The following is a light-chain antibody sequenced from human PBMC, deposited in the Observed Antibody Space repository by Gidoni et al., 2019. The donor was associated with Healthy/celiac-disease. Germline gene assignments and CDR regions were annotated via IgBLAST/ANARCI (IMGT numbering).Light chain of an antibody. V-gene: IGLV2-14*01. Sequence: QSPLTQPASVSGSPGQSITISCTGTSSDVGGYNYVSWYQQHPGTAPKLMIYEVSNRPSGVSNRFSGSKSGNTASLTISGLQAEDEADYYCSSYTSSSTLVVFGGGTKLTVL. CDR3: SSYTSSSTLVV. J-gene: IGLJ2*01. CDR2: EVS. CDR1: SSDVGGYNY.